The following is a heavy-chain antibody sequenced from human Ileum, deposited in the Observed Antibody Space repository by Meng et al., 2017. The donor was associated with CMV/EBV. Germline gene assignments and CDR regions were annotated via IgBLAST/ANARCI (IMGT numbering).Heavy chain of an antibody. V-gene: IGHV4-34*01. CDR2: INHSGST. CDR1: GSFRGYD. Sequence: GSFRGYDWSWIRKPPGKGLEWIGKINHSGSTNYNPSLKSRVTISVDTSRNQFSLKLSSVTAADTAVYYCARVTRDYDFWSGYSLFDPWGQGTLVTVSS. J-gene: IGHJ5*02. D-gene: IGHD3-3*01. CDR3: ARVTRDYDFWSGYSLFDP.